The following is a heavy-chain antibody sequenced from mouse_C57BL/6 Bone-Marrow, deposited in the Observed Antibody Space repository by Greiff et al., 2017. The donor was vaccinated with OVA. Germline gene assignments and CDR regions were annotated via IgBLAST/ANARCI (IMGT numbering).Heavy chain of an antibody. J-gene: IGHJ3*01. CDR1: GFNIKDDY. CDR3: TTYYSNWWFAY. V-gene: IGHV14-4*01. Sequence: VQLQQSGAELVRPGASVKLSCTASGFNIKDDYMHWVKQRPEQGLEWIGWIDPENGDTEYASKFQGKATITADTSSNTAYLQLSSLTSEDTAVYYCTTYYSNWWFAYWGQGTLVTVSA. D-gene: IGHD2-5*01. CDR2: IDPENGDT.